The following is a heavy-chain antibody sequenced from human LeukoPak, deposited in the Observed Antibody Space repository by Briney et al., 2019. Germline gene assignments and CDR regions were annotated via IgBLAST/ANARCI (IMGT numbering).Heavy chain of an antibody. CDR1: GGTFSSYA. CDR3: AAGPGGYDSSGYPDY. D-gene: IGHD3-22*01. Sequence: ASVKVSCKASGGTFSSYAISWVRQAPGQGLEWMGGIIPIFGTANYAQKFQGRVTITADESTSTAYMELRSLRSDDTAVYYCAAGPGGYDSSGYPDYWGQGTLVTVSS. CDR2: IIPIFGTA. V-gene: IGHV1-69*13. J-gene: IGHJ4*02.